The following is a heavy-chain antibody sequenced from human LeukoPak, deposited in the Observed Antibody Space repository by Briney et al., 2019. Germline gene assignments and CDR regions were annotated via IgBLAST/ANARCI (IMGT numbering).Heavy chain of an antibody. Sequence: SETLSLTCTVSGGSISSYYWSWIRHPPGKGLEWIGYIYYSGSTNYNPSLKSRVTISVDTSKNQFSLKLSSVTAADTAVYYCARGRYYFDYWGQGTLVTVSP. V-gene: IGHV4-59*01. CDR1: GGSISSYY. J-gene: IGHJ4*02. CDR3: ARGRYYFDY. CDR2: IYYSGST.